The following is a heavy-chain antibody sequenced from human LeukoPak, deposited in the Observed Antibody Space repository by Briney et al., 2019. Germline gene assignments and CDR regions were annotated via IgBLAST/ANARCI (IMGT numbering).Heavy chain of an antibody. D-gene: IGHD7-27*01. V-gene: IGHV1-2*02. Sequence: ASVKVSCKASGYTFTGYYMHWVRQAPGQGLEWMGWINPNSGGTNYAQKFQGRVTMTRDTSISTAYMDLKRLRSDDTAIYYCARDPGANYFDFWGQGTLVTVSS. CDR3: ARDPGANYFDF. J-gene: IGHJ4*02. CDR1: GYTFTGYY. CDR2: INPNSGGT.